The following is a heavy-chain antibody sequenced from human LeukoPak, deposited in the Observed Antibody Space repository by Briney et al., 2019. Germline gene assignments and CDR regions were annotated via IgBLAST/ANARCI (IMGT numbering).Heavy chain of an antibody. V-gene: IGHV1-8*01. CDR2: MNPHSGNT. CDR1: GYTFTTYD. CDR3: ARDGPRSWGLAY. D-gene: IGHD3-16*01. Sequence: ASVKVSCKASGYTFTTYDVSWVRQAPGQGREWVGWMNPHSGNTGYAHKFQGRVTMTRDTSINTAYMELTSLTSDDTTVYYCARDGPRSWGLAYWGQGTLVAVSS. J-gene: IGHJ4*02.